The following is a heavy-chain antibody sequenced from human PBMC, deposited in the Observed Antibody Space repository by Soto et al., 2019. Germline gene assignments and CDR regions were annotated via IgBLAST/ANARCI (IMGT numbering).Heavy chain of an antibody. CDR1: GGTFSSYA. V-gene: IGHV1-69*13. J-gene: IGHJ4*02. CDR2: IIPIFGTA. CDR3: ASGSLAYYYDSSGYYQFDY. Sequence: SVKVSCKAYGGTFSSYAISWVRQAPGQGLQWMGGIIPIFGTANYAQKFQGRVTITADESTSTAYMELSSLRSEDTAVYYCASGSLAYYYDSSGYYQFDYWGQGTLVTVSS. D-gene: IGHD3-22*01.